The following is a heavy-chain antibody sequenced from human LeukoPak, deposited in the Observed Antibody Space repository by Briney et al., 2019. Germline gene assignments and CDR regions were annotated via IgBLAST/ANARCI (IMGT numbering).Heavy chain of an antibody. CDR3: ARHRSPYGDAFDI. J-gene: IGHJ3*02. CDR2: IYFSGST. V-gene: IGHV4-59*08. CDR1: DGSISRYY. D-gene: IGHD4-17*01. Sequence: SETLSLTCTVSDGSISRYYWSWIRQPPGTGLEWIGYIYFSGSTNYNPSLKSRVTISEDTSKNQFSLKLSSVTAADTALYYCARHRSPYGDAFDIWGQGTMVTVSS.